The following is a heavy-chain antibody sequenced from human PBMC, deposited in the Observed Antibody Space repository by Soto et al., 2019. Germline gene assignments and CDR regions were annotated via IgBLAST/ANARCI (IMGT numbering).Heavy chain of an antibody. J-gene: IGHJ4*02. Sequence: EVQVVESGGGLVQPGGSLRLSCAASGFPFSSFEMNWVRQAPGKGLEWLSYISGGGGTVYYAVSVKGRFTISRDNAKNSLYLQMGSLRDEDTGVYFCVGGGLSYFDYWGQGALVTVSS. CDR3: VGGGLSYFDY. CDR1: GFPFSSFE. V-gene: IGHV3-48*03. D-gene: IGHD3-16*01. CDR2: ISGGGGTV.